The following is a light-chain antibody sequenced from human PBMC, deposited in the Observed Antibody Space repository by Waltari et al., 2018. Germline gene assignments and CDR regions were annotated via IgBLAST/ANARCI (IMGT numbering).Light chain of an antibody. CDR2: DAF. Sequence: EIVLTQSPATLSLSPGERATLSCRASQSVSSYLAWYQQKAGQAPRLLIYDAFNRATGIPARFSGSGSGTDFTLTISSLEPEDFAVYYCQHRSDWPILTFGGGTKVEIK. CDR3: QHRSDWPILT. CDR1: QSVSSY. J-gene: IGKJ4*01. V-gene: IGKV3-11*01.